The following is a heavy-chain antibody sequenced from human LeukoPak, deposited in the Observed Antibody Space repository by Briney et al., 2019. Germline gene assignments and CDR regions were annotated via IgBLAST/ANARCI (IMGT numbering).Heavy chain of an antibody. CDR3: ARDGAQQLKDAFDI. CDR1: GGSISSYY. V-gene: IGHV4-59*01. D-gene: IGHD6-13*01. CDR2: IYYSGST. Sequence: PSETLSLTCTVSGGSISSYYWSWIRQPPGKGLEWIGYIYYSGSTNYNPSLKSRVTISVDTSKNQFSLKLSSVTAADTAVYYCARDGAQQLKDAFDIWGQGTMVTVPS. J-gene: IGHJ3*02.